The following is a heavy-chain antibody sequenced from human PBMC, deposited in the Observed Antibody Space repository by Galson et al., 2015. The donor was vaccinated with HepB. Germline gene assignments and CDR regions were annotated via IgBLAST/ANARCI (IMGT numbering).Heavy chain of an antibody. D-gene: IGHD6-13*01. J-gene: IGHJ4*02. CDR1: GYTFTGYY. Sequence: SVKVSCKASGYTFTGYYMHWVRQAPGQGLEWMGRINPNSGGTNYAQKFQGRVTMTRDTSISTAYMELSRLRSDDTAVYYCARDHSSSWYPHFDYWDQGTLVTVSS. CDR2: INPNSGGT. CDR3: ARDHSSSWYPHFDY. V-gene: IGHV1-2*06.